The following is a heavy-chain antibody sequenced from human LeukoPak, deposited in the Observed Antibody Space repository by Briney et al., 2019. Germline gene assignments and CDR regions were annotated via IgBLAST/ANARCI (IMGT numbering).Heavy chain of an antibody. D-gene: IGHD5-12*01. Sequence: SETLSLTCTVSGASISMYSWTWIRQPAGKGLEWIGRIYTNGRTNYNPSLKSRVTMSVDTSKNQFSLKLNSVTAADTAVYYCARHYDDYIDYWGQGTLVTVCS. V-gene: IGHV4-4*07. CDR3: ARHYDDYIDY. CDR2: IYTNGRT. J-gene: IGHJ4*02. CDR1: GASISMYS.